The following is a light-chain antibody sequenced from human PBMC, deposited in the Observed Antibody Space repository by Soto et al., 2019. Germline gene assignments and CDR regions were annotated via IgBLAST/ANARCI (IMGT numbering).Light chain of an antibody. CDR1: QSLLHSNGYNY. CDR2: LGS. J-gene: IGKJ2*01. CDR3: MQALQTPPYT. V-gene: IGKV2-28*01. Sequence: DIVLTQSPVSLPVSPGEPASISCRSSQSLLHSNGYNYLSWYLQKPGQSPQLLIYLGSNRASGVPDRFNGSQSGTDFTLKIIIVEAEDVGTYHCMQALQTPPYTFGQGSKLEIK.